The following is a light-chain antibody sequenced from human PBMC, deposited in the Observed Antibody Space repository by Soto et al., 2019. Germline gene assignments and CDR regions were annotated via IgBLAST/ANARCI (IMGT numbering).Light chain of an antibody. J-gene: IGLJ2*01. V-gene: IGLV2-14*01. CDR2: DVS. Sequence: QSVLTQPASVSGSPGQSITISCTGTSSDVGAYNYVSWYQQHPGEAPKLMIYDVSNRPSGVSNRFSGSKSGNTASLTISGLQAEDEADYYCSSYTSSNTPVVFGGGTKVTVL. CDR1: SSDVGAYNY. CDR3: SSYTSSNTPVV.